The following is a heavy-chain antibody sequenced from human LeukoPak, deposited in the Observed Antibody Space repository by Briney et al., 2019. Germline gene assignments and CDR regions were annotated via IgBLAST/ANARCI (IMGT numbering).Heavy chain of an antibody. CDR1: GGSISSYY. CDR2: IYASGST. D-gene: IGHD3-22*01. Sequence: PSETLSLTCMVSGGSISSYYWNWIRQPAGKGLEWIGRIYASGSTNYNPSLMSRVTMSVDMSKNQFSLELSSVTAADTAVYFCARDYSGSSNWFHPWGQGTLVTVSS. J-gene: IGHJ5*02. CDR3: ARDYSGSSNWFHP. V-gene: IGHV4-4*07.